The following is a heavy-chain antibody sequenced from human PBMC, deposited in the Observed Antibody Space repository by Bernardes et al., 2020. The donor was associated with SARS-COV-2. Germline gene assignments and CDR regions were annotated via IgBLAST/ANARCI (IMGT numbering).Heavy chain of an antibody. J-gene: IGHJ4*02. Sequence: SETLSLTCTVSGDSIRTYSWIWIRQPPGQTLEWIGYIYHSGTTDYNPSLTGRVSISVDASKNEVSLKVGSVTAADTAVYYCARVNTVFGVISDYFFDYWGQGTPVTVSS. V-gene: IGHV4-59*01. CDR2: IYHSGTT. D-gene: IGHD3-3*01. CDR3: ARVNTVFGVISDYFFDY. CDR1: GDSIRTYS.